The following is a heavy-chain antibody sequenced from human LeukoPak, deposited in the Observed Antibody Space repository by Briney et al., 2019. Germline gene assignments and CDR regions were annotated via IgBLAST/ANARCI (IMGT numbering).Heavy chain of an antibody. J-gene: IGHJ3*02. CDR1: GFTFSKYD. D-gene: IGHD6-19*01. CDR2: IWFDGSRN. Sequence: PGGSLRLSCAASGFTFSKYDIHWVRQAPGKGLEWVALIWFDGSRNYYADSVKGRFTISRDNSKNTLYLQMDSLRAEDTAVYYCAKDRRAGDDAFDIWGQGTMVTVSS. CDR3: AKDRRAGDDAFDI. V-gene: IGHV3-30*02.